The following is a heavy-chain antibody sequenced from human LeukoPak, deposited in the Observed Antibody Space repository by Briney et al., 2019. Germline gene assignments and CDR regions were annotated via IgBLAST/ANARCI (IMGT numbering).Heavy chain of an antibody. CDR1: GFTFSSYG. CDR3: AKGEQYNSSWNGGFDY. Sequence: GGSLRLSCAAPGFTFSSYGMHWVRQAPGKGLEWVAVIWYDGSNKYYADSVKGRFTISRDNSKNTLYLQMNSLRAEDTAVYYCAKGEQYNSSWNGGFDYWGQGTLVTVSS. J-gene: IGHJ4*02. D-gene: IGHD6-13*01. CDR2: IWYDGSNK. V-gene: IGHV3-33*06.